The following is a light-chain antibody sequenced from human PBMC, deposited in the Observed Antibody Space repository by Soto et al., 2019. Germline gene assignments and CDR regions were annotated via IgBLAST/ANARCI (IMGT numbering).Light chain of an antibody. CDR3: QQYNNWPRT. J-gene: IGKJ1*01. Sequence: EIVMTQSPATLSVSPWERATLSCRASQSVSGNLAWYQQKPGQAPRLLIYGASTGATGIPARFSGSGSGTEFTLTISSLQSEDFAVYYCQQYNNWPRTFGQGTKVEI. CDR2: GAS. CDR1: QSVSGN. V-gene: IGKV3-15*01.